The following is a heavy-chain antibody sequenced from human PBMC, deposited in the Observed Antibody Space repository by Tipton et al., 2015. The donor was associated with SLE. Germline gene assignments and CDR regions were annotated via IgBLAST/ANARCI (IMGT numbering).Heavy chain of an antibody. CDR3: ARDPRGYGNGYFDY. Sequence: TLSLTCTVSGYSITSHYWSWIRQAPGKGLEWIGYISNSETTSYNPSLKSRVTISLDTSKNQLSLKLRSVTAADTAVYYCARDPRGYGNGYFDYWGPGNLVTVSS. J-gene: IGHJ4*02. CDR2: ISNSETT. D-gene: IGHD5-18*01. V-gene: IGHV4-59*11. CDR1: GYSITSHY.